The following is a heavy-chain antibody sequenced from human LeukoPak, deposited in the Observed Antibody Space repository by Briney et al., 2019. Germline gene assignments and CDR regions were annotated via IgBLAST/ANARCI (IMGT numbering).Heavy chain of an antibody. D-gene: IGHD1-14*01. CDR1: GYSISSGYY. Sequence: PSETLSLTCTVSGYSISSGYYWGWIRQPPGKGLEWIGYTSHIGSTNYNPSLKSRVTISVDTSKNQFSLKLTSVTAADTAVYYCARDRISINALDMWGQGTMVTVSS. CDR2: TSHIGST. J-gene: IGHJ3*02. CDR3: ARDRISINALDM. V-gene: IGHV4-38-2*02.